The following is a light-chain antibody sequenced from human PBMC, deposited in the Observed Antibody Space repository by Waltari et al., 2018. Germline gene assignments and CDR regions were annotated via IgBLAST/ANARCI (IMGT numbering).Light chain of an antibody. CDR3: QQYYSDLLIT. CDR2: WAS. J-gene: IGKJ5*01. CDR1: QSVLYSYNNKNY. Sequence: DIVMTQSPDSLAVSLGERATINCKSSQSVLYSYNNKNYLALYQQKPGQPPKLLIYWASTRESGVPDRFTGSGSGTDFTLTISSLQAEDVAVYYCQQYYSDLLITFGQGTRLEIK. V-gene: IGKV4-1*01.